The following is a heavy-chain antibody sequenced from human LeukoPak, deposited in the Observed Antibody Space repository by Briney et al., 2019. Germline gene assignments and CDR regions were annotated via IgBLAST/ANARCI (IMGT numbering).Heavy chain of an antibody. Sequence: EASVKVFCKASGYTFSNYGIHWVRQAPGQRLECLGWISVGNGNTKYSQNFQGRVTITRDTSATTAYMELSNLRPEDTAVYYCARALVPGSGSYYDWFDPWGQGTLVTVSS. CDR2: ISVGNGNT. CDR3: ARALVPGSGSYYDWFDP. V-gene: IGHV1-3*01. J-gene: IGHJ5*02. D-gene: IGHD3-10*01. CDR1: GYTFSNYG.